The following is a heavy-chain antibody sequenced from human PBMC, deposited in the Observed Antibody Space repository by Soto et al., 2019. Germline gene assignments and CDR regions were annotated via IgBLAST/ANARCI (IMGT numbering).Heavy chain of an antibody. J-gene: IGHJ4*02. CDR3: ARGTIVARQHLDY. V-gene: IGHV3-30*03. CDR1: GFTFSSYA. Sequence: QVQLVESGGGVVQPGKSLRLSCAASGFTFSSYAMHWARQAPGKGLEWVTVISICGGDEYYAESVRGRFTISRDDSKNTLYLQMDSLRVEDTAVYYCARGTIVARQHLDYWGQGTLVTVSS. CDR2: ISICGGDE. D-gene: IGHD6-6*01.